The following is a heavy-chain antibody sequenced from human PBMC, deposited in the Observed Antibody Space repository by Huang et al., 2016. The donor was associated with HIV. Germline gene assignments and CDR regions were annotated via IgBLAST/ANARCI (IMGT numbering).Heavy chain of an antibody. V-gene: IGHV4-39*02. CDR2: VYFLENT. CDR3: AREVRSVDTDRPDGYYYRGLDV. D-gene: IGHD2-2*03. Sequence: QLRESGPGLVTPSETLSLTCLASGTSMTSGTFFWGWFRQPPGRGLEWIGRVYFLENTYYNPALTHRLAQSMDTANKQYSMRLTSVTAPDTAVYFCAREVRSVDTDRPDGYYYRGLDVWGQGTTVIVSS. CDR1: GTSMTSGTFF. J-gene: IGHJ6*02.